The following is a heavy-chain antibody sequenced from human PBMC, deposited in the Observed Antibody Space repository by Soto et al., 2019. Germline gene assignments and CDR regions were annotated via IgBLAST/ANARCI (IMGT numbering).Heavy chain of an antibody. CDR3: ATRDSYYYLDF. V-gene: IGHV5-51*01. CDR1: GYTFTSSW. D-gene: IGHD3-10*01. Sequence: PGESLKISCKGSGYTFTSSWIAWVRQMPGKGLEWMGIIYPGDSDTRYSPSFQGQVTISADKSSSTAYLQWTSLKASDTAIYYCATRDSYYYLDFWGQGTPVTVSS. J-gene: IGHJ4*02. CDR2: IYPGDSDT.